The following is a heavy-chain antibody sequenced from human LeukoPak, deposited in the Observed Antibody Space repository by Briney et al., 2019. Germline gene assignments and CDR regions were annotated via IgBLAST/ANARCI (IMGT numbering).Heavy chain of an antibody. D-gene: IGHD2-2*01. V-gene: IGHV1-69*06. CDR2: IIPIFGTA. Sequence: SVKVSCKASGGTFSSYAISWVRQAPGQGLEWMGGIIPIFGTANYAQKFQGRVTITADKSTSTAYMELSSLRSEDTAVYYCARHKVPAAIYSDSTYMDVWGKGTTVTISS. CDR3: ARHKVPAAIYSDSTYMDV. J-gene: IGHJ6*03. CDR1: GGTFSSYA.